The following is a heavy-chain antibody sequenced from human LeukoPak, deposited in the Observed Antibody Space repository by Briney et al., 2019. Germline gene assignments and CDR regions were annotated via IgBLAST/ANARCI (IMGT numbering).Heavy chain of an antibody. J-gene: IGHJ3*02. D-gene: IGHD3-3*01. CDR2: IYHSGST. CDR1: GGSISSGGYY. Sequence: TLSLTCTVSGGSISSGGYYWSWIRQPPGKGREWIGYIYHSGSTYYHPSLKSRVTISVDRSNNQFSRQLRSVTAADTTVYYCARGWDYDFWSGFANTANDAFDIWGQGTMVTVSS. V-gene: IGHV4-30-2*01. CDR3: ARGWDYDFWSGFANTANDAFDI.